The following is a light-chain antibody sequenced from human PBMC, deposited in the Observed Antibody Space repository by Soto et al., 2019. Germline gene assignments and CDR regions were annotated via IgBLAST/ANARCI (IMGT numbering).Light chain of an antibody. CDR1: ESVSNS. V-gene: IGKV3-11*01. Sequence: ETVFTQSPATLSLSPGERATLSCRASESVSNSLAWYQHKPGQAPRLLIYNASNRATGIPARFSGSGSGTDFTLTINILEPEDFAVYYCQHYDESIFAYTFGQGTKVDIK. J-gene: IGKJ2*01. CDR3: QHYDESIFAYT. CDR2: NAS.